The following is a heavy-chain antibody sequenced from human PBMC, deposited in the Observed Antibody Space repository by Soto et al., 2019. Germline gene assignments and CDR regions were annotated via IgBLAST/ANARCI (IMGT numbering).Heavy chain of an antibody. CDR2: ISWNSGSI. Sequence: EVQLVESGGGLVQPGRSLRLSCAASGFTFDDYAMHWVRQAPGKGLEWVSGISWNSGSIGYADSVKGRFTISRDNAKNSLYLQMNSLRDEDTALYYCAKGYCSSTSCNGFDYWGQETLVTVSS. CDR1: GFTFDDYA. J-gene: IGHJ4*02. D-gene: IGHD2-2*01. V-gene: IGHV3-9*01. CDR3: AKGYCSSTSCNGFDY.